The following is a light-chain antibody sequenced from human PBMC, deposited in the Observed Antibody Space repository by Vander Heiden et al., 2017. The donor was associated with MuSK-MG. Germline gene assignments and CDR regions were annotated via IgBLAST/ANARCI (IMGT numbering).Light chain of an antibody. Sequence: DIQMTQSPSTLSASVGDRVTITCRASQSISSWLAWYQQKPGKAPKLLIYKGSSLEFTLTISSLQPDDFATYYCQQYNSYPYTFGQGTKLEIK. J-gene: IGKJ2*01. V-gene: IGKV1-5*03. CDR3: QQYNSYPYT. CDR2: KGS. CDR1: QSISSW.